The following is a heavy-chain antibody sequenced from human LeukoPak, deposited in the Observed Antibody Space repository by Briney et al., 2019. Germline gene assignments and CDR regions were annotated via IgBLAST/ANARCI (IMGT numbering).Heavy chain of an antibody. CDR3: VRAKSGHYGYSDY. CDR2: VSPDGRTT. D-gene: IGHD5-18*01. CDR1: GFTFSSYW. J-gene: IGHJ4*02. V-gene: IGHV3-74*01. Sequence: GGSLRLSCAASGFTFSSYWMHWVRQVPGKGLVWVSRVSPDGRTTSYADSVKGRFTISRDNAKNTVYLQMVSLRADDTAVYYCVRAKSGHYGYSDYWGQGTLVTVSS.